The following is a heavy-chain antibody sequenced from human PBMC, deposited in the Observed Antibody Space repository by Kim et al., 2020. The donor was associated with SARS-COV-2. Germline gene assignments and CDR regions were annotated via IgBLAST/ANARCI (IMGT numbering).Heavy chain of an antibody. CDR2: IYSGGST. CDR3: ARAGGGSYLLRAIWYFDL. D-gene: IGHD1-26*01. CDR1: GFTVSSNY. Sequence: GGSLRLSCAASGFTVSSNYMSWVRQAPGKGLEWVSVIYSGGSTYYADSVKGRFTISRDNSKNTLYLQMNSLRAEDTAVYYCARAGGGSYLLRAIWYFDLWGRGTLVTVSS. V-gene: IGHV3-53*01. J-gene: IGHJ2*01.